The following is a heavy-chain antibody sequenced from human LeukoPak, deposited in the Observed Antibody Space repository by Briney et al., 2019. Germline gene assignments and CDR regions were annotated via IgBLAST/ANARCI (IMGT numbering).Heavy chain of an antibody. CDR1: GYTFTSYA. CDR2: INAGNGNT. CDR3: ARGWLYYDSQTTPDY. V-gene: IGHV1-3*01. D-gene: IGHD3-3*01. Sequence: GASVKVSCKASGYTFTSYAMHWVRQAPGQRLEWMGWINAGNGNTKYSQKFQGRVTITRDTSASTAYMELSSLRSEDTAVYYCARGWLYYDSQTTPDYWGQGTLVTVSS. J-gene: IGHJ4*02.